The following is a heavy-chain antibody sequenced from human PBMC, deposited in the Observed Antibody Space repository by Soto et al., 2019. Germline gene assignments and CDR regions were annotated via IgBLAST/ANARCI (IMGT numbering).Heavy chain of an antibody. V-gene: IGHV3-21*01. D-gene: IGHD6-13*01. CDR2: ISSRSSVI. CDR1: DSTFSSYS. J-gene: IGHJ3*02. Sequence: EVQLVESGGGLVKPGESLRLSCVASDSTFSSYSMNWVRQAPGRGLEWVSSISSRSSVIFYAESMRGRFTFSRDNAKNPRYLRMNSLCAEDTAVYYFLRCGRGYTKDDTLEIWGQGTMVTVSS. CDR3: LRCGRGYTKDDTLEI.